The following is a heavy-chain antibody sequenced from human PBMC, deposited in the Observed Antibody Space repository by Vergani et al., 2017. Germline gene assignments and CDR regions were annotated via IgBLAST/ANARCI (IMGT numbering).Heavy chain of an antibody. V-gene: IGHV3-74*01. CDR3: VRDYYGEFF. D-gene: IGHD4-17*01. Sequence: EVLLVESGGGLVKPGGSLRLSCAASGFTFRGYWMHWARQTPGKGLVWVSRITSAGSSTTYADSVKGRFTISRDNAKNTLYLQMNSLRAEDTAVYYCVRDYYGEFFWGQGTLVTVSS. J-gene: IGHJ4*02. CDR1: GFTFRGYW. CDR2: ITSAGSST.